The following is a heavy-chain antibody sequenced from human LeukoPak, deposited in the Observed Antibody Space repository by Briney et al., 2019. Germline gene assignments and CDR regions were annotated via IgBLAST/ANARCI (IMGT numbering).Heavy chain of an antibody. Sequence: PGGSLRLSCAASGFTFSSYAMHWVRQAPGKGLEWVAVISYDGSNKYYADSVKGRFTISRDNAKNSLYLQMNSLRAEDTAVYYCARDSGYSSSPGPNWFDPWGQGTLVTVSS. J-gene: IGHJ5*02. V-gene: IGHV3-30*07. CDR2: ISYDGSNK. CDR3: ARDSGYSSSPGPNWFDP. D-gene: IGHD6-13*01. CDR1: GFTFSSYA.